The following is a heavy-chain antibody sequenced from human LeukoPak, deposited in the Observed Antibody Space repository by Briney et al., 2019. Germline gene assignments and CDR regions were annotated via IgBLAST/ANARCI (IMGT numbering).Heavy chain of an antibody. D-gene: IGHD2-2*01. CDR1: GFTFSNYE. V-gene: IGHV3-48*03. Sequence: GGSLRLSCAASGFTFSNYEMNWVRQAPGKGLEWISYITTSGRTVNYADSVKGRFTISRDNAKDSLYLQMNSLRAEDTAVYYCEKDRRYCSDNSCYVAWYFDLWGRRTLVTVSS. CDR3: EKDRRYCSDNSCYVAWYFDL. J-gene: IGHJ2*01. CDR2: ITTSGRTV.